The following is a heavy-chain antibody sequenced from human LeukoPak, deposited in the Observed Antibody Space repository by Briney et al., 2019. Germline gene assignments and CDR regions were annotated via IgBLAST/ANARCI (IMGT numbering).Heavy chain of an antibody. V-gene: IGHV3-48*04. Sequence: PGGSLRLSCAASGFTFSAYAMAWVRQAPGKGLQCISHITTGGSSIFYADSVKGRFTLSRDNAKNSLYLQMNSLRAEDAAVYYCARVRYDSGWYDYWGQGAQVIVS. J-gene: IGHJ4*02. D-gene: IGHD6-19*01. CDR3: ARVRYDSGWYDY. CDR1: GFTFSAYA. CDR2: ITTGGSSI.